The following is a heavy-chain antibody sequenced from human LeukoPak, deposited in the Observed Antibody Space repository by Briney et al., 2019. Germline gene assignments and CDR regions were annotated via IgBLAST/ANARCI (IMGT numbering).Heavy chain of an antibody. CDR2: IYYSGST. CDR3: ARAWQLEGAFDI. Sequence: SETLPLTCTISGGSIGRYYWTWIRQPPGKGLEWIGYIYYSGSTKYNPSLKSRVTISLDTSKNQFSLKLSSVTAADTAVYYCARAWQLEGAFDIWGQGTMVTVSS. D-gene: IGHD6-13*01. CDR1: GGSIGRYY. J-gene: IGHJ3*02. V-gene: IGHV4-59*12.